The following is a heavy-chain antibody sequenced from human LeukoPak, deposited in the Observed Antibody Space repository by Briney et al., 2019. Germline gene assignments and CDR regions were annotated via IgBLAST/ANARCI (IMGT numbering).Heavy chain of an antibody. V-gene: IGHV1-18*01. CDR2: ISAYNGNT. CDR1: GYTFTSYS. D-gene: IGHD3-10*01. Sequence: ASVKVSCKASGYTFTSYSISWVRQAPGQGLEWMGWISAYNGNTIYAQKVKGRVTMTTDTSTSTAYMELRSLKSDDTAVYYCAKDPSDLGGSGSNNYFDCWGQGTLVTVSS. CDR3: AKDPSDLGGSGSNNYFDC. J-gene: IGHJ4*02.